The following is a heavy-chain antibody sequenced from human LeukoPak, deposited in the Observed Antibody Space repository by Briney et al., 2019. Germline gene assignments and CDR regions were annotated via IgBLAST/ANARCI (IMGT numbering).Heavy chain of an antibody. CDR2: ISWNSGSI. V-gene: IGHV3-9*01. CDR3: AKDYYDSSGYPLYYFDY. D-gene: IGHD3-22*01. J-gene: IGHJ4*02. Sequence: GRSLRLSCAASGFTFDDYAMHWVRQAPGKGLEWVSGISWNSGSIGYADSVKGRFTISRDNAKNSLYLQMNSLRAEDTAVYYCAKDYYDSSGYPLYYFDYWGQGTLVTVSS. CDR1: GFTFDDYA.